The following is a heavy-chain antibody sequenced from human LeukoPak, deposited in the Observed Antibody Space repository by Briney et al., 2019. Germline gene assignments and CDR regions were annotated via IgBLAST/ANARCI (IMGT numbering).Heavy chain of an antibody. Sequence: ASVKVSCKASGYTFTGYYMHWVRQAPGQGLEWMGWINPNSGGTNYAQKFQGRVTMTRDTSISTAYMELSRLRSDDTAVYYCAAGYCSSTSCYKSFDYWGQGTLVTVSS. J-gene: IGHJ4*02. D-gene: IGHD2-2*02. CDR1: GYTFTGYY. V-gene: IGHV1-2*02. CDR3: AAGYCSSTSCYKSFDY. CDR2: INPNSGGT.